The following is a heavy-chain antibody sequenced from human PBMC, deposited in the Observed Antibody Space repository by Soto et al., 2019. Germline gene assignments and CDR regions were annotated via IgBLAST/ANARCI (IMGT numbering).Heavy chain of an antibody. CDR3: SRGILV. CDR1: GGSINSGGYC. CDR2: ISYGGST. V-gene: IGHV4-31*03. J-gene: IGHJ4*02. Sequence: QVQLQESGPGLVKPSQTLSLTCTVSGGSINSGGYCWSWIRQHPGKGLDWIGCISYGGSTSYNPSLKSRVTISVNTSKNLFSLKLTSVTAEDTAMYYWSRGILVWGQGALITVSS. D-gene: IGHD5-18*01.